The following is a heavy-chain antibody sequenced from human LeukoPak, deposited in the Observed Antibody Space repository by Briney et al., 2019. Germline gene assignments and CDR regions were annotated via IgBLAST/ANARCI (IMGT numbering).Heavy chain of an antibody. CDR2: IYYSGST. D-gene: IGHD3-9*01. CDR1: GGSISSYY. V-gene: IGHV4-59*01. Sequence: SETLSLTCTVSGGSISSYYWSWIRQPPGKGLEWIGYIYYSGSTNYNPSLKSRVTILVDTSKNQFSLKLSSVTAADTAVYYCARVRYFDWLLYYFDYWGQGTLVTVSS. J-gene: IGHJ4*02. CDR3: ARVRYFDWLLYYFDY.